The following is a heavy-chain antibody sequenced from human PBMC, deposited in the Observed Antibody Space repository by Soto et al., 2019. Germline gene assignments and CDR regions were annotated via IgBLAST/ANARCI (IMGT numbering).Heavy chain of an antibody. Sequence: GASVKVSCKASGYTFTSYDINWVRQATGQGLEWMGWMNPNSGNTGYAQKFQGRVTMTRNTSISTAYMELSSLRSEDTAVYYCARYTHIVVVPAAIVGDGMDVWGQGNTVTVSS. D-gene: IGHD2-2*01. CDR1: GYTFTSYD. J-gene: IGHJ6*02. CDR3: ARYTHIVVVPAAIVGDGMDV. CDR2: MNPNSGNT. V-gene: IGHV1-8*01.